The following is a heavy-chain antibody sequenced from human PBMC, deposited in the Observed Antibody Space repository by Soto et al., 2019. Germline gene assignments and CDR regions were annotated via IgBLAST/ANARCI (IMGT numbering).Heavy chain of an antibody. CDR2: IYYSGST. J-gene: IGHJ6*03. CDR3: ARDSIPYSYMDV. CDR1: VGSISRYS. V-gene: IGHV4-59*01. Sequence: SETLSLICTDSVGSISRYSWRWIRQPPGKGLEWIGYIYYSGSTNYNPSLKSRVTISVDTAKNQFSLKLTSVTAADTAVYYCARDSIPYSYMDVWGKGTTVTVSS.